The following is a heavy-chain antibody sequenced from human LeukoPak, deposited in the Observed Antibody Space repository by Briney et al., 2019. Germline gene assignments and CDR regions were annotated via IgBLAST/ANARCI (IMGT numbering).Heavy chain of an antibody. J-gene: IGHJ4*02. D-gene: IGHD3-10*01. V-gene: IGHV4-4*07. CDR3: ARDLSGSRYFDY. CDR1: GASISSYY. CDR2: LYISGST. Sequence: SETLSLTCTVSGASISSYYYNWIRQTAGRGLEWIGRLYISGSTDYNPSLKSRVTISVDTSKNQFSLKLSSVTAADTAVYFCARDLSGSRYFDYWGQGVLVTVSS.